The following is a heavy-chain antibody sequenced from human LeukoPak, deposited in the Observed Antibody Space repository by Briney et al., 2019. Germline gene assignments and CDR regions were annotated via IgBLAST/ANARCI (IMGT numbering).Heavy chain of an antibody. D-gene: IGHD5-24*01. J-gene: IGHJ4*02. V-gene: IGHV3-23*01. CDR1: GFTFSSYA. CDR2: ISGSGGST. CDR3: AKSTVFERWLQDY. Sequence: GGSLRLSCAASGFTFSSYAMSWVRQAPGKGLEWVSAISGSGGSTYYADSVKGRFTISRDNSKNTLYLQMNCLRAEDTAVYYCAKSTVFERWLQDYWGQGTLVTVSS.